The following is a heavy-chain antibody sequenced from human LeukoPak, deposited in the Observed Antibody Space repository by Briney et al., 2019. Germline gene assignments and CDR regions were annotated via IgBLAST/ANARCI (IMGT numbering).Heavy chain of an antibody. V-gene: IGHV4-59*11. D-gene: IGHD1-1*01. CDR1: GGSISGHY. Sequence: SETLSLTCNVSGGSISGHYWNWIRPSPGKGLEWIGYIYYNGNTKYNPSLSSRVIISLDTSNEQFSLKMTSVTAADTAVYFCARENFKVYWKGFDIWGQGTMVTVSS. CDR3: ARENFKVYWKGFDI. J-gene: IGHJ3*02. CDR2: IYYNGNT.